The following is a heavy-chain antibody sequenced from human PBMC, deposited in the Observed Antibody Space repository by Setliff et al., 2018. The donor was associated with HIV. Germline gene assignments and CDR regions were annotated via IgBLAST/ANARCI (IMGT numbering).Heavy chain of an antibody. CDR3: ARGGGVLVVVAAMAY. Sequence: ASVKVSCKASGYPFTNFGVSWVRQAPGQGLEWMAWINVYNGDTNFALKFQGRFTISRDNAKNSLYLQMNSLRAEDTAVYYCARGGGVLVVVAAMAYWGQGTLVTVSS. J-gene: IGHJ4*02. CDR1: GYPFTNFG. D-gene: IGHD2-15*01. V-gene: IGHV1-18*01. CDR2: INVYNGDT.